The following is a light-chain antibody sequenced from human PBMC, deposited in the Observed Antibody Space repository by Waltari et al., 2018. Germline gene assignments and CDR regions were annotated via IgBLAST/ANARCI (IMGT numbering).Light chain of an antibody. J-gene: IGLJ1*01. CDR3: QSYDSSLNIYV. V-gene: IGLV1-40*01. Sequence: QSVLTQPPSVSGAPGQGVTISCTGSTSNIGAGHDVHWFQQLPGTAPKPLTHDDSNRPGGVPDRFVASKSVTSASRAITGLQADDEADYYCQSYDSSLNIYVFGTGTKVTVL. CDR2: DDS. CDR1: TSNIGAGHD.